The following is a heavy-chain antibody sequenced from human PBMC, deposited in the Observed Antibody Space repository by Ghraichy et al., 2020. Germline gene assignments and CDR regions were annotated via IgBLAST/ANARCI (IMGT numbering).Heavy chain of an antibody. Sequence: ETLSLTCTVSGGSISSSSYYWGWIRQPPGKGLEWIGSIYYSGSTYYNPSLKSRVTISVDTSKNQFSLKLSSVTAADTAVYYCASRGEYSSSSSYWGQGTLVTVSS. D-gene: IGHD6-13*01. CDR3: ASRGEYSSSSSY. CDR2: IYYSGST. CDR1: GGSISSSSYY. J-gene: IGHJ4*02. V-gene: IGHV4-39*07.